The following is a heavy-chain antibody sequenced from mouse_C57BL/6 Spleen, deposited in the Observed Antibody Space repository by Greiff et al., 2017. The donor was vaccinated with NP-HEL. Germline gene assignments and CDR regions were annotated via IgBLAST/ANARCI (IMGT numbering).Heavy chain of an antibody. Sequence: QVQLQQSGPELVKPGASVKISCKASGYVFSSSWMNWVKQRPGKGLEWIGRIYPGDGDTNYNGKFKGKATLTADKSSSTAYMQLSSLTSEDSAVYFCGYYYAMDYWGQGTSVTVSS. CDR1: GYVFSSSW. CDR3: GYYYAMDY. CDR2: IYPGDGDT. J-gene: IGHJ4*01. V-gene: IGHV1-82*01.